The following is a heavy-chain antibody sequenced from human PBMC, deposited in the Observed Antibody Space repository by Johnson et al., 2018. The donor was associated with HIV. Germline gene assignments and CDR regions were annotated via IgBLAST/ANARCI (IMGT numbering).Heavy chain of an antibody. J-gene: IGHJ3*02. Sequence: VQLVESGGGVVRPGGSLRLSCAASGFTFDDYGMSWVRQVPGKGLVWVSRINSDGSSTRYADSVKGRFTISRDNAKNSLYLQVNSLRADDTALYYCAKVFKVRVAGAFDIWGQGTMVTVSS. V-gene: IGHV3-20*04. CDR1: GFTFDDYG. CDR2: INSDGSST. CDR3: AKVFKVRVAGAFDI. D-gene: IGHD6-19*01.